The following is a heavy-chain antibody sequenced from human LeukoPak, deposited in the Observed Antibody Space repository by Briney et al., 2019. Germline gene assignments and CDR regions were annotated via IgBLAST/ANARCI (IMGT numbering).Heavy chain of an antibody. CDR1: GYTFTSYD. Sequence: ASVKVSCKASGYTFTSYDINWVRQATGQGLEWMGWMNPNSGNTGYAQKFQGRVTITRNTSISTAYMELSSLRSEDTAVYYCARGLPIVGVVKTRPPGYWGQGTLVTVSS. J-gene: IGHJ4*02. CDR2: MNPNSGNT. CDR3: ARGLPIVGVVKTRPPGY. D-gene: IGHD3-3*01. V-gene: IGHV1-8*03.